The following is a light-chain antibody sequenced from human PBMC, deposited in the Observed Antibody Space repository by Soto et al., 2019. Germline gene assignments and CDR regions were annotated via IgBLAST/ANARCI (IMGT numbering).Light chain of an antibody. CDR2: TAS. J-gene: IGKJ4*01. CDR1: QGISSY. V-gene: IGKV1-9*01. Sequence: DIQLTQSPSFLSASVGDRVTITCRASQGISSYLAWYQQKPGKAPILLIYTASTLQSGVPSRFSGSGSGTEFTLTISSLQPEDFATYYCQQLNSYPLTFGGGTKVDIK. CDR3: QQLNSYPLT.